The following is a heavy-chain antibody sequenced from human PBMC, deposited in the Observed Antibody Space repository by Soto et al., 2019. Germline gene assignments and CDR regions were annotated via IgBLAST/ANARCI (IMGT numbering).Heavy chain of an antibody. V-gene: IGHV4-34*01. D-gene: IGHD6-6*01. CDR1: GGSFSGYY. CDR3: ARDSSSFVGMDV. J-gene: IGHJ6*02. CDR2: INHSGST. Sequence: SETLSLTCAVYGGSFSGYYWSWIRQPPGKGLEWIGEINHSGSTNYNPSLKSRVTISVDTSKNQFSLKLSSVTAADTAVYYCARDSSSFVGMDVWGQGTTVTVSS.